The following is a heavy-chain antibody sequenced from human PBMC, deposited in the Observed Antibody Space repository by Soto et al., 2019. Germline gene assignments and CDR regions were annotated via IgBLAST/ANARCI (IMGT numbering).Heavy chain of an antibody. Sequence: ASVKVSCKASGYTFTSYDINWVRQATGQGLEWMGWMNPNSGNTGYAQKFQGRVTMTRNTSISTAYMELSSLRSGDTAVCYCARGKAVTTTLYYYYYYMDVWGKGTTVTVS. CDR2: MNPNSGNT. D-gene: IGHD4-17*01. CDR1: GYTFTSYD. J-gene: IGHJ6*03. CDR3: ARGKAVTTTLYYYYYYMDV. V-gene: IGHV1-8*01.